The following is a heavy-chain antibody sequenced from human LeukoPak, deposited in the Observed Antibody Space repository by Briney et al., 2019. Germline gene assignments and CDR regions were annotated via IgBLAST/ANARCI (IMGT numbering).Heavy chain of an antibody. CDR1: GFTFNTYA. J-gene: IGHJ4*02. D-gene: IGHD7-27*01. CDR2: VSYDGSNK. V-gene: IGHV3-30-3*01. Sequence: GGSLRLSCAASGFTFNTYAMHWVRQAPGKGLEWVAVVSYDGSNKYYADSVQGRFTVSRDNSKNTLFLQMNTRRAEDTAVYYCARDNNWGSTHYWGQGTLVTVSS. CDR3: ARDNNWGSTHY.